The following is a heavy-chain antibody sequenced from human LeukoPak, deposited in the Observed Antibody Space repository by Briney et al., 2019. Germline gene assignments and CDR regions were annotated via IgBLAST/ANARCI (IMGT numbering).Heavy chain of an antibody. CDR1: GFTFSSYG. J-gene: IGHJ4*02. D-gene: IGHD1-1*01. CDR2: MSFDGSNK. CDR3: ARDAGTWGYGYNFDC. V-gene: IGHV3-30*03. Sequence: GGSLRLSCAASGFTFSSYGMHWVRQAPGKGLEWVAVMSFDGSNKHYADSVKGRFSVSRDNSKNTLYLQMSSLRADDTAVYYCARDAGTWGYGYNFDCWGQGTLVTVSS.